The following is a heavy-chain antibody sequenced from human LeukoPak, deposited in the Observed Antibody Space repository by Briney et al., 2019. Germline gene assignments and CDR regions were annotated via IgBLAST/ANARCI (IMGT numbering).Heavy chain of an antibody. D-gene: IGHD6-13*01. Sequence: GGSLRLSCAASGFTFSSYNMNWVRQAPGKGLEWVSSISSSSSYIYYTDSVKGRFTISRDNAKNSLYLQMIRMRADDTAIYYGARVRLGAAAGTSRWGQGTLVTVSS. CDR3: ARVRLGAAAGTSR. V-gene: IGHV3-21*01. CDR1: GFTFSSYN. J-gene: IGHJ4*02. CDR2: ISSSSSYI.